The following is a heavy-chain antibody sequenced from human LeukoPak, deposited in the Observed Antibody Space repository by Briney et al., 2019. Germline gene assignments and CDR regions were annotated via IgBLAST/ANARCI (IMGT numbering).Heavy chain of an antibody. D-gene: IGHD4-11*01. CDR1: GYSISSGYY. CDR2: IYHSGST. CDR3: ARHFSRYSNYASAATSLDY. Sequence: PPETLSLTCAVSGYSISSGYYWGWIRQPPGKGLEWIGSIYHSGSTYYNPSLKSRVTISVDTSKNQFSLKLSSVTAADTAVYYCARHFSRYSNYASAATSLDYWGQGTLVTVSS. J-gene: IGHJ4*02. V-gene: IGHV4-38-2*01.